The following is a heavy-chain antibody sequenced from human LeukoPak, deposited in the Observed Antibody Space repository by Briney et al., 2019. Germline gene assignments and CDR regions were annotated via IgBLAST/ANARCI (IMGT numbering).Heavy chain of an antibody. D-gene: IGHD5-24*01. CDR2: FDPEDGET. Sequence: ASVKASCKVSGYTLTELSMHWVRQAPGKGLEWMGGFDPEDGETIYAQKFQGRVTMTEDTSTDTAYMELSSLRSEDTAVYYCASGRDGYNEGPWWFDPWGQGTLVTVSS. CDR3: ASGRDGYNEGPWWFDP. J-gene: IGHJ5*02. CDR1: GYTLTELS. V-gene: IGHV1-24*01.